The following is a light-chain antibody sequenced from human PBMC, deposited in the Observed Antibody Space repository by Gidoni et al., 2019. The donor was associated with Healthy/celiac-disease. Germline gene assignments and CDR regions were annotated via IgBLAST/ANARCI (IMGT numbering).Light chain of an antibody. CDR2: GNS. CDR3: QSYDSSLSAVV. V-gene: IGLV1-40*01. CDR1: SSTIGAGYD. J-gene: IGLJ2*01. Sequence: QSVLTQPPSVSLAPGQRVTISCTGSSSTIGAGYDGHCYQQLPVTAPKLLILGNSNRPSAGPDRFSGSKSGTSASLAITGLQAEDEADYYCQSYDSSLSAVVFGGGTKLTVL.